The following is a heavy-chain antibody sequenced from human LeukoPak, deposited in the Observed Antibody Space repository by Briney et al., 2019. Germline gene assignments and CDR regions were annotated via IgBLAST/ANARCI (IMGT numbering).Heavy chain of an antibody. J-gene: IGHJ4*02. D-gene: IGHD2/OR15-2a*01. Sequence: GGSLRLSCAASGFTFDDYAMHWVRQAPGKGLEWVSGISWNSGSIGYADSVKGRFTISRDNAKNSLYRQMNSLRAEDTAVYYCVRDNPRCCGVIPSNIDDYWGQGTLVTVSS. V-gene: IGHV3-9*01. CDR3: VRDNPRCCGVIPSNIDDY. CDR2: ISWNSGSI. CDR1: GFTFDDYA.